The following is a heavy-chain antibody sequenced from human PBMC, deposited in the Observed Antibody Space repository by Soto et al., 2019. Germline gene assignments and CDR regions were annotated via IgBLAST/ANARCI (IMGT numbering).Heavy chain of an antibody. CDR3: GRCTSTSCHLGSDY. Sequence: QVQLVESGGGVVQPGRSLRLSCAASGFTFSSYAMNWVRQAPGKGLEWVALISHDGINKYYADSVRGRFTISRDSSTKPVDLQMNSLRAADTAVYYCGRCTSTSCHLGSDYWGQGTLVTVSS. CDR1: GFTFSSYA. CDR2: ISHDGINK. D-gene: IGHD2-2*01. V-gene: IGHV3-30*14. J-gene: IGHJ4*02.